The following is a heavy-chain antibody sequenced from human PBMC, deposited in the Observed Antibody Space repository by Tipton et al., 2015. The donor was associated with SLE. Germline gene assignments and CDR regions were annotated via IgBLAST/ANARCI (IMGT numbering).Heavy chain of an antibody. Sequence: TLSLTCAVSGYSISSGYYWGWIRQPPGKGLEWIGYIYTSGSTNYNPSLKSRVTISVDTSKNQFSLKLSAVTAADTAVYYCARDVGATNYWGQGTLVTVSS. J-gene: IGHJ4*02. CDR2: IYTSGST. V-gene: IGHV4-61*01. CDR3: ARDVGATNY. CDR1: GYSISSGYY. D-gene: IGHD1-26*01.